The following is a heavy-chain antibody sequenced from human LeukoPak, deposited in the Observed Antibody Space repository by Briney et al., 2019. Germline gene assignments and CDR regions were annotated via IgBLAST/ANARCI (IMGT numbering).Heavy chain of an antibody. CDR2: ISYDGSNK. J-gene: IGHJ4*02. D-gene: IGHD2-2*02. CDR3: ARGCSTSCYNFDY. CDR1: GFTFSSYA. Sequence: GGSLRLSCAASGFTFSSYAMHWVRQAPGKGLEWVAVISYDGSNKYYADSVKGRFTISRDNSKNTLYLQMNSLRAEDTAVYYCARGCSTSCYNFDYWGQGTLVTVSS. V-gene: IGHV3-30-3*01.